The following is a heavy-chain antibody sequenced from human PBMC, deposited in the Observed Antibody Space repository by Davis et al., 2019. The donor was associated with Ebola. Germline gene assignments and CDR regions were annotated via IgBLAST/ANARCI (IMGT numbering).Heavy chain of an antibody. CDR2: IYYSGST. CDR1: GGSISSYY. Sequence: MPSETLFLTCTVSGGSISSYYWSWIRQPPGKGLEWIGYIYYSGSTNYNPSLKSRVTISVDTSKNQFSLKLSSVTAADTAVYYCASHYSSSSPFDYWGQGTLVTVSS. CDR3: ASHYSSSSPFDY. V-gene: IGHV4-59*01. J-gene: IGHJ4*02. D-gene: IGHD6-6*01.